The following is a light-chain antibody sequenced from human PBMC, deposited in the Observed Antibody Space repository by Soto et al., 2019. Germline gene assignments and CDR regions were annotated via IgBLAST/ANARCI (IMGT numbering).Light chain of an antibody. J-gene: IGKJ1*01. V-gene: IGKV1-33*01. CDR3: KMCKFAPIT. Sequence: DKQMTNSPASLSLTEKDRVTITFKASQDVGNCLNWYQQKAGRAPKFLMQDASNLETGVPSRFSGSGSGKDFTLTISCLQPEDVVSYCRKMCKFAPITFGQVTKVDIK. CDR2: DAS. CDR1: QDVGNC.